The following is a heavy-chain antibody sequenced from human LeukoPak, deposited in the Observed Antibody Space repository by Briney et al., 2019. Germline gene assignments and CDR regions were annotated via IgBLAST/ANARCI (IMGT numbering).Heavy chain of an antibody. D-gene: IGHD3-22*01. Sequence: GGSLRLSCAASGFTFDDYAMHWVRQAPGKGLEWVSGISWNSGSIGYADSVKGRFTISRDNAKNSLYLQMNSLRAEDTALYYCAKDNYYDSSGYFDYWGQGTLVTVSP. J-gene: IGHJ4*02. V-gene: IGHV3-9*01. CDR1: GFTFDDYA. CDR2: ISWNSGSI. CDR3: AKDNYYDSSGYFDY.